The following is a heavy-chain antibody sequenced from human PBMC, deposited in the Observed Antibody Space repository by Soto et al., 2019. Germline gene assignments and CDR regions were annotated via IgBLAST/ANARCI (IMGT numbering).Heavy chain of an antibody. V-gene: IGHV5-51*01. CDR3: ARITTPEYYYDSSGYPTPYFDY. Sequence: GESVTISCKVSGYSFTSYWIVWVRQMPGKGLESMGIIYPGDSDTRYSPSFQGQVTISADKSISTAYLQWSSLKASDTAMYYCARITTPEYYYDSSGYPTPYFDYWGQGTMVTVSS. CDR1: GYSFTSYW. J-gene: IGHJ4*02. CDR2: IYPGDSDT. D-gene: IGHD3-22*01.